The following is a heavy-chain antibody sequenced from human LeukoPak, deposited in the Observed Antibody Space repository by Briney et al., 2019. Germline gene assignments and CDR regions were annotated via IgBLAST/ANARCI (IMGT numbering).Heavy chain of an antibody. CDR2: ISYDGSNK. Sequence: GRSLRLSCAASGFTFSSYAMHWVRQAPGKGLEWVAVISYDGSNKYYAESVKGRFTISRDNSKNTLYLQMSSLRAEDTAVYYFARVRRYYGMDVWGQGTTVTVSS. D-gene: IGHD3-10*01. J-gene: IGHJ6*02. CDR1: GFTFSSYA. V-gene: IGHV3-30-3*01. CDR3: ARVRRYYGMDV.